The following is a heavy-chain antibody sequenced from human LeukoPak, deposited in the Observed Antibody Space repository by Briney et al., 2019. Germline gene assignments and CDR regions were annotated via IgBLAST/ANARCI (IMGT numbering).Heavy chain of an antibody. CDR3: ARQALQFFDR. CDR2: IFHVTII. CDR1: GGSISSYY. Sequence: PWGTLSLTCTVSGGSISSYYWSWIRQPPGRGLEWIGSIFHVTIIHYTPPLESRVTISVETSNNQFSLMLSSVTAADTAVYYCARQALQFFDRWGQGTLVTVSS. J-gene: IGHJ4*02. V-gene: IGHV4-39*01.